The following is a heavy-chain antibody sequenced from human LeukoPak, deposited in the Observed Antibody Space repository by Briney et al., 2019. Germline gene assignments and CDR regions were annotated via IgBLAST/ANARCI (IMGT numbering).Heavy chain of an antibody. CDR3: AKVHRAYDYDSGSYYDSGFDY. Sequence: GGPLRLSCAASGFTFSSYAMSWVRQAPGKGLEWVSNISGSGGSTYYADSVKGRFTISRDNSKNTLYLQMNSLRAEDTAIYYCAKVHRAYDYDSGSYYDSGFDYWGQGTLVTVSS. J-gene: IGHJ4*02. CDR1: GFTFSSYA. CDR2: ISGSGGST. D-gene: IGHD3-10*01. V-gene: IGHV3-23*01.